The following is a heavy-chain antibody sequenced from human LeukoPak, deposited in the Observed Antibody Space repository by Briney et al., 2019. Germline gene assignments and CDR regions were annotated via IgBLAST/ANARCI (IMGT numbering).Heavy chain of an antibody. J-gene: IGHJ6*03. V-gene: IGHV4-39*07. D-gene: IGHD2-2*01. CDR1: GGSISSSSYY. Sequence: PSETLSLTCTVSGGSISSSSYYWGWIRQPPGKGLEWIGSIYYSGSTYYNPSLKSRVTISVDTSKNQFSLKLSSVTAADTAVYYCARVGNVVVPAANWGAQNYYYYYMDVWGKGTTVTISS. CDR3: ARVGNVVVPAANWGAQNYYYYYMDV. CDR2: IYYSGST.